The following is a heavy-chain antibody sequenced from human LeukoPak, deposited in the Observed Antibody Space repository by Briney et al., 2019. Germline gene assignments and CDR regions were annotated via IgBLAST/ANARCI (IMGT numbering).Heavy chain of an antibody. Sequence: GGSLRLSCAASGFTFSNACMSWVRQAPGKGLEWVGHVKGKTHGGTTDYAAPVQGRFTISRDDSKNTLFLQMNSLKTEDTAVYYCTTGTWIQLWLADYWGQGTLVTVSS. V-gene: IGHV3-15*01. J-gene: IGHJ4*02. D-gene: IGHD5-18*01. CDR3: TTGTWIQLWLADY. CDR1: GFTFSNAC. CDR2: VKGKTHGGTT.